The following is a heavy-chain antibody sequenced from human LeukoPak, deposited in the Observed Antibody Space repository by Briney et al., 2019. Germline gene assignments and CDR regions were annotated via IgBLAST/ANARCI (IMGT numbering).Heavy chain of an antibody. CDR2: IYHSGST. J-gene: IGHJ4*02. D-gene: IGHD3-3*01. CDR3: ARVYTTYYDFWSGYYYFDY. V-gene: IGHV4-59*12. CDR1: GGSISSYY. Sequence: PSETLSLTCTVSGGSISSYYWSWIRQPPGKGLEGIGEIYHSGSTNYNPSLKSRVTISVDKSKNQFSLKLSSVTAADTAVYYCARVYTTYYDFWSGYYYFDYWGQGTLVTVSS.